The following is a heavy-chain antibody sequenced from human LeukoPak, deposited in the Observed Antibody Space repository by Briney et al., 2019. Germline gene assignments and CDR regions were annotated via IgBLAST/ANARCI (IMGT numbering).Heavy chain of an antibody. CDR3: AMTTASFDY. CDR2: IYHSGST. CDR1: GYSISSGYY. Sequence: SETLSPTCTVSGYSISSGYYWGWIRQPPGKGLEWIGSIYHSGSTYYNPSLKSRVTISVDTSKNQFSLKLSSVTAADTAVYYCAMTTASFDYWGQGTLVTVSS. D-gene: IGHD4-17*01. J-gene: IGHJ4*02. V-gene: IGHV4-38-2*02.